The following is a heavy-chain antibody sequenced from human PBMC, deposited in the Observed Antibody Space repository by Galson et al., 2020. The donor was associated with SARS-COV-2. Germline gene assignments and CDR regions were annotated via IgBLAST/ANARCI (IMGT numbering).Heavy chain of an antibody. CDR2: INTGGSTI. Sequence: GESLKISCAASGFTFSSYQMNWVRQAPGKGLEWISCINTGGSTIYYADSVKGRFTISRDNAKNSLFLQMNSLRAEDTAVYYCARDRGVAAVGEYYFDYWGQGTLVTVSS. CDR3: ARDRGVAAVGEYYFDY. D-gene: IGHD6-13*01. CDR1: GFTFSSYQ. V-gene: IGHV3-48*03. J-gene: IGHJ4*02.